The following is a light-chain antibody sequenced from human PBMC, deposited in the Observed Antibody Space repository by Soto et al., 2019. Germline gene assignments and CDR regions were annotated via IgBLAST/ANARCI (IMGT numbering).Light chain of an antibody. V-gene: IGKV1-39*01. CDR1: QPIGTS. CDR2: SAS. J-gene: IGKJ1*01. Sequence: DIPMTQSPSSLSASVGDSVTVTCRASQPIGTSLHWYQQKAGKAPKVLISSASKLQSGVPSRFSGIGSGTDFTLTITNLQPEDFATYYCQQGYNTFWTFGRGTKVELK. CDR3: QQGYNTFWT.